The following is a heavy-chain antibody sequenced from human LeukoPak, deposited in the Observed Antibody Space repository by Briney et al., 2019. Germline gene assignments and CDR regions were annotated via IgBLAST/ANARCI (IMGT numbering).Heavy chain of an antibody. J-gene: IGHJ6*03. CDR2: ISSSGSTI. D-gene: IGHD4-17*01. CDR1: GFIFSNYE. V-gene: IGHV3-48*03. CDR3: ARDNDYGDYADGYYYMDV. Sequence: GGSLRLSCAASGFIFSNYEMNWVRQAPGKGLEWISYISSSGSTIYYADSVKGRFTISRDNAKNSLYLQMNSLRAEDTAVYYCARDNDYGDYADGYYYMDVWGKGTTVTVSS.